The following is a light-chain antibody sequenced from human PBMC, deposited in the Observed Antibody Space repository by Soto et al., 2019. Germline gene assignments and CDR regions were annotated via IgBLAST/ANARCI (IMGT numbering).Light chain of an antibody. CDR1: QSVSSY. CDR3: QQYGSSLVIT. J-gene: IGKJ5*01. CDR2: DAS. V-gene: IGKV3-20*01. Sequence: IVLEQSAATLSLYHGERATLSCRASQSVSSYLAWYQQKPGQAPRLLIYDASNRATGIPARFSGSGSGTDFTLTISRLEPEDFAVYYCQQYGSSLVITFGQGTRLEIK.